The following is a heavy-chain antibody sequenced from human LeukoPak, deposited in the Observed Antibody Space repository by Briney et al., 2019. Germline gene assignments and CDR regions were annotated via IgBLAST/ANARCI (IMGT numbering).Heavy chain of an antibody. V-gene: IGHV3-64D*06. CDR3: VIVRGYFDSSGTDY. Sequence: GGSLRLSCSASGFTFSSYTIHWVREAPGKGLEFVSAITSNGGSAYYADSVKGRFTISRDNSKNTVYLQMSSLRAEDTAVYYCVIVRGYFDSSGTDYWGQGTLVSVSS. D-gene: IGHD3-9*01. J-gene: IGHJ4*02. CDR2: ITSNGGSA. CDR1: GFTFSSYT.